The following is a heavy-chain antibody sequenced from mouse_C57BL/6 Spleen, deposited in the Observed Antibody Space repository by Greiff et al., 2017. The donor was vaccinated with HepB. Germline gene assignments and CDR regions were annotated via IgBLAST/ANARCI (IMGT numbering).Heavy chain of an antibody. V-gene: IGHV1-59*01. J-gene: IGHJ3*01. CDR3: AREGLRLSWFAY. D-gene: IGHD3-2*02. CDR1: GYTFTSYW. CDR2: IDPSDSYT. Sequence: QVQLQQPGAELVRPGTSVKLSCKASGYTFTSYWMHWVKQRPGQGLEWIGVIDPSDSYTNYNQKFKGKATLTVNTSSSTAYMQLSSLTSEDAAVDYCAREGLRLSWFAYWGQGTLVTVSA.